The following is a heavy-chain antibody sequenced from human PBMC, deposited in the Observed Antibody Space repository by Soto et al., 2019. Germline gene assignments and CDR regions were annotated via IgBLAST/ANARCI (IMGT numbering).Heavy chain of an antibody. V-gene: IGHV3-66*01. Sequence: EVQLVESGGGLVQPGGSLRLSCAASGFTVSSNYMSWVRQAPGKGLEWVSVIYSGGSTYYADSVKGRFTISRDNSKNTLYLQMNSLRAEDTAVYYCARDRIPTGMDVWGXGTXXXXSS. J-gene: IGHJ6*02. CDR1: GFTVSSNY. CDR3: ARDRIPTGMDV. CDR2: IYSGGST.